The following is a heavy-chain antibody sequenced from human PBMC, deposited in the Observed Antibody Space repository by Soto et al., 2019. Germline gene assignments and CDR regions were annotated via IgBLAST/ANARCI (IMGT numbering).Heavy chain of an antibody. V-gene: IGHV1-69*12. CDR2: IIPIFGTE. Sequence: QVQLVQSGAEVKKPGSSVKVSCKASGGTFSSYAISWVRQAPGQGLEWMGGIIPIFGTENYAQKFQGRVTLTADEPTSTADMSLSSLRAEDTALYYCARLHGGDSYGYSCDYWGQGTLVTVSS. CDR1: GGTFSSYA. CDR3: ARLHGGDSYGYSCDY. D-gene: IGHD5-18*01. J-gene: IGHJ4*02.